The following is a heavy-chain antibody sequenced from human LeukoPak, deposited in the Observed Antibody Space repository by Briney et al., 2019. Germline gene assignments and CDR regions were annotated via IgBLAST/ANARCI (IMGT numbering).Heavy chain of an antibody. CDR1: GYSISSGYY. CDR2: IYHSGST. CDR3: ARHVGLTYYYDSSGPYYFDY. Sequence: PSETLSLTCTVSGYSISSGYYWGWIRQPPGKGLEWIGSIYHSGSTNYNPSLKSRVTISVDTSKNQFSLKLSSVTAADTAVYYCARHVGLTYYYDSSGPYYFDYWGQGTLVTVSS. D-gene: IGHD3-22*01. V-gene: IGHV4-38-2*02. J-gene: IGHJ4*02.